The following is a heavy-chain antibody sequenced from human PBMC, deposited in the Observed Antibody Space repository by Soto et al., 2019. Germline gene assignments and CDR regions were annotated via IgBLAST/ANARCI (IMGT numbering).Heavy chain of an antibody. CDR3: ARDPAPSGWFDY. V-gene: IGHV3-74*01. J-gene: IGHJ5*01. Sequence: LRLSCAASGFTLSSYWMHWVRQAPGKGLVWVSRINSDGSSTSYADSVKGRFTISRDSAKNTLYLQMNSLRAEDTAVYYCARDPAPSGWFDYWGQGTLVTVSS. D-gene: IGHD6-19*01. CDR1: GFTLSSYW. CDR2: INSDGSST.